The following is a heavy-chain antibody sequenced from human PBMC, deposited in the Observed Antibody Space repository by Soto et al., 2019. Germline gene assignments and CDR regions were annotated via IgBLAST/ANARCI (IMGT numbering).Heavy chain of an antibody. Sequence: PSETLSLTCSVSGVSISRYYWNWIRQPPGKGLEWIGYIYYSGSTNYNPSLKSRVTISVDTSKNQFSLKLSSVTAADTAVYYCASIIAVAGTRVDWFDPWGQGTLVTVSS. V-gene: IGHV4-59*01. J-gene: IGHJ5*02. CDR3: ASIIAVAGTRVDWFDP. D-gene: IGHD6-19*01. CDR2: IYYSGST. CDR1: GVSISRYY.